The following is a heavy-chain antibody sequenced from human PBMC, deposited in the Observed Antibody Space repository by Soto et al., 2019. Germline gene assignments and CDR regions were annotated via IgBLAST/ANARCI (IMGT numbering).Heavy chain of an antibody. CDR2: IWYDGSNK. V-gene: IGHV3-33*01. CDR3: ARLDSGSWPSDGMDV. J-gene: IGHJ6*02. CDR1: GFTFSSYG. D-gene: IGHD6-13*01. Sequence: GGSLRLSCAASGFTFSSYGMHWVRQAPGKGLEWVAVIWYDGSNKYYADSVKGRFTISRDNSKNTLYLQMNSLRAEDTAVYYCARLDSGSWPSDGMDVWGQGTTVTVSS.